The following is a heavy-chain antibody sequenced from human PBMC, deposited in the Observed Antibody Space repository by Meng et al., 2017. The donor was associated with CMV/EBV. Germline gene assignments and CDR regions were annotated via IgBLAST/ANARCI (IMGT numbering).Heavy chain of an antibody. D-gene: IGHD5-12*01. CDR1: GFTFSSYW. V-gene: IGHV3-7*01. J-gene: IGHJ4*02. CDR2: IKQDGSEK. CDR3: ARDWGYSGYDSPGY. Sequence: GGSLRLSCAASGFTFSSYWMSWVRQAPGKGLEWVANIKQDGSEKYYVDSVKGRFTISRDNAKNSLYLQMHSLRAEDTAMYYCARDWGYSGYDSPGYWGQGTLVPFSS.